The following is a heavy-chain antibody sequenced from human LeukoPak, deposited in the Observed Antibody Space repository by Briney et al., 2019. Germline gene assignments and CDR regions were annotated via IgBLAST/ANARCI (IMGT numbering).Heavy chain of an antibody. CDR3: ASPTYYYDSSGYSLEY. J-gene: IGHJ4*02. Sequence: ASVKVSCKASGYTFTSYDINWVRQATGQGLERMGWMNPNSGNTGYAQKFQGRVTMTRNTSISTAYMELSSLRSEDTAVYYCASPTYYYDSSGYSLEYWGQGTLVTVSS. CDR2: MNPNSGNT. V-gene: IGHV1-8*01. D-gene: IGHD3-22*01. CDR1: GYTFTSYD.